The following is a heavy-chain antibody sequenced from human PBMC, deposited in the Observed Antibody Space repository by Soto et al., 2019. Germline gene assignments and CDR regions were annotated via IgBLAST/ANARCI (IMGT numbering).Heavy chain of an antibody. Sequence: SETLSLPCTVSGGSVSSGSYCWSWIRQPAGKRLQWIGYIYYSGSTNYNPSLKSRVTISVDTSKNQFSLKLSSVTAADTAVYYCARGDFWSGYYDYYYYYGMDVWGQGTTVTVSS. CDR2: IYYSGST. CDR3: ARGDFWSGYYDYYYYYGMDV. J-gene: IGHJ6*02. V-gene: IGHV4-61*10. D-gene: IGHD3-3*01. CDR1: GGSVSSGSYC.